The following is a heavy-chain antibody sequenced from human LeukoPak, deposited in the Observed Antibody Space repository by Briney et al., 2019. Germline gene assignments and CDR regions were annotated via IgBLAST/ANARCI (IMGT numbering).Heavy chain of an antibody. CDR3: ARRLVNWFDS. D-gene: IGHD6-25*01. J-gene: IGHJ5*01. CDR1: GYSISSGYY. CDR2: TYHSENT. Sequence: SETLSLTCVVSGYSISSGYYWGWIRQPPGQVLEWIGMTYHSENTYYNPSLKRRITISVDTSKNQFCLKLSSVTAADTAVYYCARRLVNWFDSWGQGTLVTVCS. V-gene: IGHV4-38-2*01.